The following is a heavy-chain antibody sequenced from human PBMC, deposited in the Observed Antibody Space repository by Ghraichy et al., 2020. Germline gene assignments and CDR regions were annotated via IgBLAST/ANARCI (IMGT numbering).Heavy chain of an antibody. J-gene: IGHJ6*02. CDR1: GGSFSGYY. V-gene: IGHV4-34*01. CDR2: INHSGST. CDR3: ARGTPKMATGRKKYYYYGMDV. Sequence: SETLSLTCAVYGGSFSGYYWSWIRQPPGKGLEWIGEINHSGSTNYNPSLKSRVTISVDTSKNQFSLKLSSVTAADTAVYYCARGTPKMATGRKKYYYYGMDVWGQGTTVTVSS. D-gene: IGHD5-24*01.